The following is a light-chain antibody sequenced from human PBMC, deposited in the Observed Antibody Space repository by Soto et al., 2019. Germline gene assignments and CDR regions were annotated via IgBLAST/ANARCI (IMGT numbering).Light chain of an antibody. V-gene: IGKV3-20*01. CDR3: QHYNNWPRT. CDR2: GAS. CDR1: QTIRSNY. Sequence: ETVLTQSPGTLSLSPGERATLSCRASQTIRSNYLAWYRQTPGQAPRLLIYGASNRATGIADRFSGSGSGTDFTLIISRLEPEDFALYYCQHYNNWPRTFGQGTKVEIK. J-gene: IGKJ1*01.